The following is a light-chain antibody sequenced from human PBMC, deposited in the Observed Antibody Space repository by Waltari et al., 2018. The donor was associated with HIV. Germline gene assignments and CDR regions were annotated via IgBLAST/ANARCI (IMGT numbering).Light chain of an antibody. J-gene: IGLJ2*01. Sequence: QSALTQPRSVSGSPGQSVTISCTGTSSDLGGYDYVSWYQQHPGKAPNLMLHDVSKRPSGVPDRFSGAKSGNTASLTISGLQLEDEADYFCCSYAGAYTLLFGGGTKVTVL. CDR1: SSDLGGYDY. CDR2: DVS. CDR3: CSYAGAYTLL. V-gene: IGLV2-11*01.